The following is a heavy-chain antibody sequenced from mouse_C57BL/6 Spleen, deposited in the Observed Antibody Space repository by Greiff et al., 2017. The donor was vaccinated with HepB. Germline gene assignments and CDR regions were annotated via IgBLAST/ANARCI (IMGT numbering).Heavy chain of an antibody. D-gene: IGHD1-1*01. J-gene: IGHJ3*01. CDR3: ARTLDLRGFAY. Sequence: VQLQQSGAELARPGASVKMSCKASGYTFTSYTMHWVKQRPGQGLEWIGYINPSSGYTKYNQKFKDKATLTADKSSSTAYMQLSSLTSEDSAVYYCARTLDLRGFAYWGQGTLVTVSA. CDR2: INPSSGYT. V-gene: IGHV1-4*01. CDR1: GYTFTSYT.